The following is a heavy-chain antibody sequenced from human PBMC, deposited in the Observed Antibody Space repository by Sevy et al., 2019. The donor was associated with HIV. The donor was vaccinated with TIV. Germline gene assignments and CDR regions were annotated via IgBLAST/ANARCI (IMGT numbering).Heavy chain of an antibody. Sequence: ASVKVSCKASGYTFTSYDINWVRQATGQGLEWMGWMNPNSGNTGYAQKFQGRVTMTRNTSIRTGYMELSSLRSEDTAVYFCARGGASTQGNYWGQGTLVTVSS. V-gene: IGHV1-8*01. CDR2: MNPNSGNT. CDR1: GYTFTSYD. CDR3: ARGGASTQGNY. J-gene: IGHJ4*02. D-gene: IGHD2-2*01.